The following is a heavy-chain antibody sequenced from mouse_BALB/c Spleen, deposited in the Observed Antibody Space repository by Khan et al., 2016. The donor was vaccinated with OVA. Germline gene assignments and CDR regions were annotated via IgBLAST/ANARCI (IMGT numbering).Heavy chain of an antibody. CDR2: IWGGGST. Sequence: QVQLKQSGPGLVAPSQRLSITCSVSGFSLNDYGVSWIRQPPGKGLEWLGVIWGGGSTYYNSVLESRLSISKENSKSKVFLKMNSLQTDDTAMYYYAKGLWSYYFAVDYWGQGTSVTVSS. J-gene: IGHJ4*01. CDR3: AKGLWSYYFAVDY. V-gene: IGHV2-6-5*01. CDR1: GFSLNDYG. D-gene: IGHD1-1*02.